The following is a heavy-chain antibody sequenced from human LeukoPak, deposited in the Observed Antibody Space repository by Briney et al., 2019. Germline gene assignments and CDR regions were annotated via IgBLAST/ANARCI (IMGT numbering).Heavy chain of an antibody. D-gene: IGHD3-10*01. CDR2: ISGSGGST. Sequence: GGSLRLSCAASGFTFSSYGMSWVRQAPGKGLEWVSAISGSGGSTYYADSVKGRFTISRDNSKNTLYLQMNSLRAEDTAVYYCAKSTTNYYYGSGDYWGQGTLVTVSS. V-gene: IGHV3-23*01. CDR1: GFTFSSYG. CDR3: AKSTTNYYYGSGDY. J-gene: IGHJ4*02.